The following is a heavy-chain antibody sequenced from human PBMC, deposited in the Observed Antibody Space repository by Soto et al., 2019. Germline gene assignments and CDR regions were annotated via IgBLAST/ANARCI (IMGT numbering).Heavy chain of an antibody. J-gene: IGHJ4*02. CDR2: ISSSTSHT. D-gene: IGHD2-15*01. CDR3: EKSRGGAAAYFDF. V-gene: IGHV3-11*06. Sequence: QVQLVESGGGLVKPGGSLSLSCAVSGFTFSDYYMTWIRQAPGKGLEWVSYISSSTSHTNYADSVKGRFTISRDNAKNSLFLQMNSLKAEDTTVYYCEKSRGGAAAYFDFCGQGTLVTVSS. CDR1: GFTFSDYY.